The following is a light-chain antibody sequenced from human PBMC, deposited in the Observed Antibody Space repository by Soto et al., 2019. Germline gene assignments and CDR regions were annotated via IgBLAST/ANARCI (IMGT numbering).Light chain of an antibody. V-gene: IGLV4-69*02. CDR2: INSDGSH. CDR1: SGHSSYA. Sequence: QLVLTQSPSTSASLVASVTLTCTLNSGHSSYAITWHQQQPEKGPRYLLRINSDGSHSKGDGIPDRFSGSSSGAERYLTISSLQSEDEADYYCQTWGTGIHVFGGGTKLTVL. J-gene: IGLJ2*01. CDR3: QTWGTGIHV.